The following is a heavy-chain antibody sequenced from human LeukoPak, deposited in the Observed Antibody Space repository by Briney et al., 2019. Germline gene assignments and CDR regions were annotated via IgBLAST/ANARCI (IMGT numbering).Heavy chain of an antibody. Sequence: SETLSLTCTVSGGSISSSSYYWGWIRQPPGKGLEWIGSIYYSGSTYYNPSLKSRVTISVDTSKNQFSLKLSSVTAADTPVYYCAVLNFYDSSGYLDYSGHRTLGT. CDR1: GGSISSSSYY. CDR3: AVLNFYDSSGYLDY. V-gene: IGHV4-39*01. D-gene: IGHD3-22*01. CDR2: IYYSGST. J-gene: IGHJ4*03.